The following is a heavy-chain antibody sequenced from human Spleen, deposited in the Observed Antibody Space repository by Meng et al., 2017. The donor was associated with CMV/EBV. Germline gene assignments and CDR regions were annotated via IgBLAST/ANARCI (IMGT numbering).Heavy chain of an antibody. CDR3: GSNFGAPDWFDP. V-gene: IGHV4-38-2*01. Sequence: SETLSLTCSVSGGSIRSHYWGWIRQPPGKGLEWIGNIYHIVSTFYNPTLKSRVTISVDTSNKQFSLKLNSVTAADTAVYYCGSNFGAPDWFDPWGQGTLVTVSS. CDR1: GGSIRSHY. CDR2: IYHIVST. J-gene: IGHJ5*02. D-gene: IGHD3-10*01.